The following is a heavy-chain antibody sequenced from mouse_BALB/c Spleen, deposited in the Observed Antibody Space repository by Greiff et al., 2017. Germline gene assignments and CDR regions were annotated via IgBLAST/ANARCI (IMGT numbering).Heavy chain of an antibody. CDR3: ARGCSRAWLAY. CDR1: GYTFTSYW. J-gene: IGHJ3*01. Sequence: QVQLQQSGAELAKPGASVKMSCKASGYTFTSYWMHWVKQRPGQGLEWIGYINPSTGYTEYNQKFKDKATLTADKSSSTAYMQLSSLTSEDSAVYYCARGCSRAWLAYWGQGTLVTVSA. CDR2: INPSTGYT. V-gene: IGHV1-7*01. D-gene: IGHD1-1*01.